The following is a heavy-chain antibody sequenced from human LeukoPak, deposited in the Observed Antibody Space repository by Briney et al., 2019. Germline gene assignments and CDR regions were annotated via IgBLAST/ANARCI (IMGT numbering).Heavy chain of an antibody. D-gene: IGHD3-10*01. CDR3: AKVFYYGSRSFYPLHI. J-gene: IGHJ3*02. CDR2: ISHDGSNK. Sequence: GGSLRLSCAASGFTFSYYGLHWVRQAPGKGLEGVAVISHDGSNKFYGDSVKGRFTISRDSSKNTLYLQMSSLRAEDTAVYYCAKVFYYGSRSFYPLHIWGQGTMVTVSS. CDR1: GFTFSYYG. V-gene: IGHV3-30*18.